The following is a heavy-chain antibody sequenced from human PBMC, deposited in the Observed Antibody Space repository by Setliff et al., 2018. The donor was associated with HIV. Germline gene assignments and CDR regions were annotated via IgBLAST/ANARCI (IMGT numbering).Heavy chain of an antibody. D-gene: IGHD3-10*01. J-gene: IGHJ6*02. V-gene: IGHV3-23*01. CDR1: GFTFDRFW. CDR2: ISGSGGST. CDR3: ASGFGELAV. Sequence: PGGSLRLSCAASGFTFDRFWMHWVRQAPGKGLEWVSAISGSGGSTYYADSVKGRFTISRDNSKNTLYLQMNSLRAEDTAVYYCASGFGELAVWGQGTTVTVSS.